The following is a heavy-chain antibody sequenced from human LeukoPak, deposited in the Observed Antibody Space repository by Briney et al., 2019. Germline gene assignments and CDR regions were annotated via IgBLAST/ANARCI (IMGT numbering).Heavy chain of an antibody. CDR2: MNPNSGNR. V-gene: IGHV1-8*03. J-gene: IGHJ4*02. Sequence: ASVKVSCKASGYTFSSYDINWVRQATGQGLEWMGWMNPNSGNRGYAQKFQGRVTITRNTSISTAYMELSSLRSEDTAVYYCARVRRGNWNDSWANYFDYWGQGTLVTVSS. D-gene: IGHD1-1*01. CDR1: GYTFSSYD. CDR3: ARVRRGNWNDSWANYFDY.